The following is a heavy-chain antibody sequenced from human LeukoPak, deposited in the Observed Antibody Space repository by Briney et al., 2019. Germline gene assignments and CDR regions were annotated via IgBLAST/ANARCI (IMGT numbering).Heavy chain of an antibody. CDR1: GFTFDDYA. Sequence: PGRSLRLSCAASGFTFDDYAMPWVRQAPGKGLEWVSGISWNSGSIGYADSVKGRFTISRDNAKNSLYLQMNSLRAEDMALYYCARTRSGSRHFDYWGQGTLVTVSS. CDR2: ISWNSGSI. D-gene: IGHD1-26*01. V-gene: IGHV3-9*03. J-gene: IGHJ4*02. CDR3: ARTRSGSRHFDY.